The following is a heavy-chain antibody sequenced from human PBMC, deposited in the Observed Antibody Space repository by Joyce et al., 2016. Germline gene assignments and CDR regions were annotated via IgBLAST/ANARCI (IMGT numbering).Heavy chain of an antibody. D-gene: IGHD4-11*01. CDR3: ARGLSAFDYSNYAGYDY. Sequence: QVQLQQWGAGLLKPSETLSLTCAVYGGYFSGYYWSWIRQPPGKGLEWIGEINHSGSTNYNPSLEGRVTISVDTSKNQFSLRLSSVTAADTAVYYCARGLSAFDYSNYAGYDYWGQGTLVTVSS. CDR1: GGYFSGYY. V-gene: IGHV4-34*01. CDR2: INHSGST. J-gene: IGHJ4*02.